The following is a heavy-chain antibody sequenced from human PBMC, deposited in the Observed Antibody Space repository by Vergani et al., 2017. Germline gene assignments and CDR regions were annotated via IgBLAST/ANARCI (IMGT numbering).Heavy chain of an antibody. Sequence: EVDLVESGGGLVQPGGSLRLSCAASGFTFSSYAMSWVRQAPGKGLEWVSAISGSGGSTYYADSVKGRFTISRDNSKNTLYLQMNSLRAEDTAVYYCAKDVVVVVAATKYDYYYYMDVWGKGTTVTVSS. D-gene: IGHD2-15*01. CDR2: ISGSGGST. CDR3: AKDVVVVVAATKYDYYYYMDV. V-gene: IGHV3-23*04. CDR1: GFTFSSYA. J-gene: IGHJ6*03.